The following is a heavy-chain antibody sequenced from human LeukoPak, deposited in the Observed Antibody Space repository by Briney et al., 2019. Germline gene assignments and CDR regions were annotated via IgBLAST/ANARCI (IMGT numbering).Heavy chain of an antibody. CDR2: ISSSGSTI. V-gene: IGHV3-48*04. Sequence: GGSLRLSCAASGFTFSSYWMNWVRQAPGKGLEWVSYISSSGSTIYYADSVKGRFTISRDNAKNSLYLQMNSLRAEDTAVYYCARGAAADPRNYYYYYMDVWGKGTTVTISS. J-gene: IGHJ6*03. CDR1: GFTFSSYW. CDR3: ARGAAADPRNYYYYYMDV. D-gene: IGHD6-13*01.